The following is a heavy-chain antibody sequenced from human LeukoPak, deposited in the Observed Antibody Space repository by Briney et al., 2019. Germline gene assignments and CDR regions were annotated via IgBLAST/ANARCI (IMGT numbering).Heavy chain of an antibody. CDR3: ASMVRGVMVVY. J-gene: IGHJ4*02. CDR2: IKQDGSEK. Sequence: GESLRLSCAASGFTFRNYWMSWVRQAPGKGLEWVANIKQDGSEKYYVDSVKGRFTISRDNANDSLYLQMNSLSAEDTAVYYCASMVRGVMVVYWGQGTLVTVSS. D-gene: IGHD3-10*01. V-gene: IGHV3-7*05. CDR1: GFTFRNYW.